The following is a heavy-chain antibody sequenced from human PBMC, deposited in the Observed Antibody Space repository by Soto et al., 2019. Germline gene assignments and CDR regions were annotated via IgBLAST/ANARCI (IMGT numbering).Heavy chain of an antibody. V-gene: IGHV4-39*01. CDR3: ARQAHHDNWFDP. Sequence: SETLSLTCTVSGGSLSSSGYYWGWIRQPPGKGLEYIGSIYYSGSTYYNPSLKSRVTISVDTSKNYFSLKLRSVTAADTAVYYCARQAHHDNWFDPWGQGTLVTVSS. CDR1: GGSLSSSGYY. CDR2: IYYSGST. J-gene: IGHJ5*02.